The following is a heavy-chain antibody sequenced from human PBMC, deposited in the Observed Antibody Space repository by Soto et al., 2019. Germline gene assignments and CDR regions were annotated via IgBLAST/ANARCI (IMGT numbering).Heavy chain of an antibody. Sequence: QVQLQESGPGLVKPSETLSLTCTVSGGSISSYYWSWIRQPPGKGLEWIGYIYYSGSTNYNPSLXSXAXIXXDPSKNQFSLKLSSVTAADTAVYYCARLGGWSVDYWGQGTLVTVSS. CDR2: IYYSGST. D-gene: IGHD3-16*01. CDR3: ARLGGWSVDY. V-gene: IGHV4-59*08. J-gene: IGHJ4*02. CDR1: GGSISSYY.